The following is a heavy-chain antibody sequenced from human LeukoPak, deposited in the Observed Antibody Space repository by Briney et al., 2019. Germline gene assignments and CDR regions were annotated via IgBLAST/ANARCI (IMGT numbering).Heavy chain of an antibody. CDR3: ARQGAGCSGGSCSYYYYYYGMDV. CDR2: IYYSGST. D-gene: IGHD2-15*01. V-gene: IGHV4-59*08. CDR1: GGSISSYY. Sequence: SETLSLTCTVSGGSISSYYWSWIRQPLGKGLEWIGYIYYSGSTNYNPSLKSRVTISVDTSKNQFSLKLSSVTAADTAVYYCARQGAGCSGGSCSYYYYYYGMDVWGQGTTVTVSS. J-gene: IGHJ6*02.